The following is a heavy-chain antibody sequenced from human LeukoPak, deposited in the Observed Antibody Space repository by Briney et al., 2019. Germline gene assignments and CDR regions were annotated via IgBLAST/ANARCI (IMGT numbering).Heavy chain of an antibody. Sequence: PSETLSLTCTVSGGSISSSSYYWGWIRQPPGKGLEWIGSIYYSGSTYYNPSLKSRVTISVDTSKNQFSLKLSSVTAADTAVYYCARHGGGRNYYDSSGYYYGLDFDYWGQGTLVTVSS. D-gene: IGHD3-22*01. J-gene: IGHJ4*02. V-gene: IGHV4-39*01. CDR2: IYYSGST. CDR3: ARHGGGRNYYDSSGYYYGLDFDY. CDR1: GGSISSSSYY.